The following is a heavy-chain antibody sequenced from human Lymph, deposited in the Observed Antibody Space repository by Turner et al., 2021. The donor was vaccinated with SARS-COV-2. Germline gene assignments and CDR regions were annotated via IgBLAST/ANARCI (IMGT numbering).Heavy chain of an antibody. CDR3: ARSNFDWLFSPDWFDP. D-gene: IGHD3-9*01. Sequence: QVQLVQSGAEVKKPGASVKVSCKASGYTFTNYGIGWVRQAPGEGLEWMGWISGNNDNTNYAQKLQGRVTMTTDTSTSTAYMELRSLRSDDTAVYYCARSNFDWLFSPDWFDPWGQGTLVIVSS. J-gene: IGHJ5*02. V-gene: IGHV1-18*01. CDR1: GYTFTNYG. CDR2: ISGNNDNT.